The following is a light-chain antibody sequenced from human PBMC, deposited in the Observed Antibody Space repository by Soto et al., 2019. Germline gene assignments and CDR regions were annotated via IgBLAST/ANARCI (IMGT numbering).Light chain of an antibody. CDR1: QSVSSSH. Sequence: EIVLTQAPGTLSLSPGERATLSCRASQSVSSSHLAWYQQKPGQAPRLLMYGASNRATGIPDRSSGGGSGTDFTLTISSLEPEDFAVYYCQQYGGSPRTFGSGT. V-gene: IGKV3-20*01. CDR3: QQYGGSPRT. J-gene: IGKJ1*01. CDR2: GAS.